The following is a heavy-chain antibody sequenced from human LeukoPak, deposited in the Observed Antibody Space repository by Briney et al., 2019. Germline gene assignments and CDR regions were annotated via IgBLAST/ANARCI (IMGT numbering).Heavy chain of an antibody. D-gene: IGHD2-15*01. J-gene: IGHJ6*04. CDR3: ARRIVVVVAATYYYYGMDV. V-gene: IGHV1-69*13. CDR2: IIPIFGTA. Sequence: ASVKVSCKASGGTFSSYAISWVRQAPGQGLEWMGGIIPIFGTANYAQKFQGRVTITADESMSTAYMELSSLRSEDTAVYYCARRIVVVVAATYYYYGMDVWGKGPTVTVSS. CDR1: GGTFSSYA.